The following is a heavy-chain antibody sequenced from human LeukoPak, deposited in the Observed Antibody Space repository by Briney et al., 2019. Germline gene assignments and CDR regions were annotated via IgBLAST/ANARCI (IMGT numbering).Heavy chain of an antibody. CDR2: IYYSGST. CDR3: ARASIGNWFDP. D-gene: IGHD2-21*01. J-gene: IGHJ5*02. V-gene: IGHV4-39*07. CDR1: GGSISSSSYY. Sequence: SETLSLTCTVSGGSISSSSYYWGWIRQPPGKGLEWIGSIYYSGSTYYNPSLKSRVTISVDTSKNQFSLKLSSVTAADTAVYYCARASIGNWFDPWGQGTLVTVSS.